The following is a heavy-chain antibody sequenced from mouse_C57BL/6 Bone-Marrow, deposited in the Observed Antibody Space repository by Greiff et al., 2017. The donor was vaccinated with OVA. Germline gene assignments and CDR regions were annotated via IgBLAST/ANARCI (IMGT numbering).Heavy chain of an antibody. V-gene: IGHV1-59*01. CDR1: GYTFTSYW. CDR2: IDPSDSYT. J-gene: IGHJ3*01. Sequence: QVQLQQPGAELVRPGTSVKLSCKASGYTFTSYWMHWVKQRPGQGLEWIGVIDPSDSYTNYNHKFKGKATLTVDTSSSTAYMQLSSLTAEDSAVYYCARKLRAYWGQGTLVTVSA. CDR3: ARKLRAY.